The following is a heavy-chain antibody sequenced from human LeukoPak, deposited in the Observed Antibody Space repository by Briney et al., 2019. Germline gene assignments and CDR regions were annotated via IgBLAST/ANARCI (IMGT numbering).Heavy chain of an antibody. CDR1: GFXVSSNY. CDR2: IYSGGST. D-gene: IGHD3/OR15-3a*01. J-gene: IGHJ4*02. Sequence: GGSLRLSCAASGFXVSSNYMSWVRQAPGKGLKWVSIIYSGGSTYYADSVKGRFTISRDNSKNTLYLQMNSLRAEDTAVYYCARGVGLEYYFDYWGQGTLVTVSS. V-gene: IGHV3-53*01. CDR3: ARGVGLEYYFDY.